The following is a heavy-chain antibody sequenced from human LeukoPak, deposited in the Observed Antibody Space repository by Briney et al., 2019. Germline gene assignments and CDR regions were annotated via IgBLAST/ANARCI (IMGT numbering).Heavy chain of an antibody. J-gene: IGHJ5*02. CDR1: GYSFTDKY. V-gene: IGHV1-2*02. CDR2: INPTSGGR. Sequence: GESLKVSCKASGYSFTDKYMPWVRQAPGQGLGWMGRINPTSGGRNYAQKSQGRVTMTTDTSMSTADMEVRRLTSDDTAVYYCARAGGRSWFDPWGQGTLVTVSS. CDR3: ARAGGRSWFDP.